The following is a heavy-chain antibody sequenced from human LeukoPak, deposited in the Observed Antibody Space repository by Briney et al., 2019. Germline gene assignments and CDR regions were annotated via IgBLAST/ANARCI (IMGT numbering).Heavy chain of an antibody. CDR1: GFTFSNYF. J-gene: IGHJ3*02. Sequence: GGSLRLSCAASGFTFSNYFMHWVRQAPGKGLEWVADIASDGSHTFYVESVKGRFTISRDNSKNTLYLQMNSLGPEDTAVYFCAKERQDTVIHSGAFDIWGQGTMVTVSS. CDR2: IASDGSHT. V-gene: IGHV3-30-3*01. CDR3: AKERQDTVIHSGAFDI. D-gene: IGHD2-21*02.